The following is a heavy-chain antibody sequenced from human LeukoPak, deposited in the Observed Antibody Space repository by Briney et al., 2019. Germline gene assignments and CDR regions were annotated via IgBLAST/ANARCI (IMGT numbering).Heavy chain of an antibody. CDR1: GFTFNKYA. Sequence: PGGSLRLSCAASGFTFNKYAMSWVRQAPGMGLEWLSYVSGSGGATYYADSVKGRFTISRDNSKNTVYLQMGSLRAEDTAVYYCRKNGGGTYKFSMDVWGNGTRVTVSS. CDR3: RKNGGGTYKFSMDV. J-gene: IGHJ6*03. D-gene: IGHD1-1*01. V-gene: IGHV3-23*01. CDR2: VSGSGGAT.